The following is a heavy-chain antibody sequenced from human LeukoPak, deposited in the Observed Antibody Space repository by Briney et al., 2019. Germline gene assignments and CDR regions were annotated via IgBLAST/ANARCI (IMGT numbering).Heavy chain of an antibody. Sequence: SETLSLTCTVSGGSIRSTTHYWSWIRQPPGKGLERIGYIYHSGTTNYNPSLRSRVTISVDTSKNQFSLKLSSVTAADTAVYYCATMKAVRVNDFWSGYPDYWGQGTLVTVSS. CDR2: IYHSGTT. J-gene: IGHJ4*02. V-gene: IGHV4-61*01. CDR3: ATMKAVRVNDFWSGYPDY. CDR1: GGSIRSTTHY. D-gene: IGHD3-3*01.